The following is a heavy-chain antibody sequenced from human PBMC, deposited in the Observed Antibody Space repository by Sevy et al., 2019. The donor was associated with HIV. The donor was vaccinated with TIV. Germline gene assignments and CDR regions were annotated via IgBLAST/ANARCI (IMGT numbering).Heavy chain of an antibody. J-gene: IGHJ4*02. D-gene: IGHD6-13*01. CDR3: ARHRSYSDSWPPQPIDY. Sequence: SETLSLTCTVSGDSIRSSGYYWAWIRQPPGKELEWIGSMYYSGSTYYNPSLKSRVTTSVDTSKNQFSLKLSSVTAADTALYYCARHRSYSDSWPPQPIDYWGQGTLVTVSS. CDR2: MYYSGST. V-gene: IGHV4-39*01. CDR1: GDSIRSSGYY.